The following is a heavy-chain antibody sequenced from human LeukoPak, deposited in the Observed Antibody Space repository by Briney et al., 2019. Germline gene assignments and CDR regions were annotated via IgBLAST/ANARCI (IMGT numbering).Heavy chain of an antibody. D-gene: IGHD4-23*01. J-gene: IGHJ4*02. Sequence: ASVKVSCKASGHTFTSYGISWVRRAPGQGLEWMGWISAYNGNTNYAQKLQGRVTMTTDTSTSTAYMELRSLRSDDTAVYYCARDLTFDYGGNLFDYWGQGTLVTVSS. CDR3: ARDLTFDYGGNLFDY. CDR2: ISAYNGNT. CDR1: GHTFTSYG. V-gene: IGHV1-18*01.